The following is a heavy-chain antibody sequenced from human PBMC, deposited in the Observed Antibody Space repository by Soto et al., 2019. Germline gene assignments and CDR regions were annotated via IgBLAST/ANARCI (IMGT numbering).Heavy chain of an antibody. CDR1: GGSISSGDYY. D-gene: IGHD3-9*01. CDR2: IYYSGST. Sequence: SETLSLTCTVSGGSISSGDYYWSWIRQPPGKGLEWIGYIYYSGSTYYNPSLKSRVTISVDTSKNQFSLKLSSVTAADTAVYYCARDRPYYDILTGPSGFDPWGQGTLVTVSS. J-gene: IGHJ5*02. CDR3: ARDRPYYDILTGPSGFDP. V-gene: IGHV4-30-4*01.